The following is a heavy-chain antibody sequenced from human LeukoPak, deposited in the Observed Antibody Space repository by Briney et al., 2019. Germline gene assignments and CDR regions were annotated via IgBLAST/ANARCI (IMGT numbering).Heavy chain of an antibody. V-gene: IGHV3-11*01. CDR1: GLTFSAYW. CDR2: ISSSGSTI. CDR3: DIVVVVAAPYYYYGMDG. J-gene: IGHJ6*02. D-gene: IGHD2-15*01. Sequence: GGSLRLSCAASGLTFSAYWGNWVRQAPGKGLEWVSYISSSGSTIYYADSVKGRFTISRDNAKNSLYLQMNSLRAEDTAVYARDIVVVVAAPYYYYGMDGWGQGTTVSVSS.